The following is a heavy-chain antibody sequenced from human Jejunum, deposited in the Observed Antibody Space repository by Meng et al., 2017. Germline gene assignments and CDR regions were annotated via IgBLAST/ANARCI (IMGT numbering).Heavy chain of an antibody. J-gene: IGHJ4*02. CDR2: IWFDGSKT. CDR1: VFTFRSYG. CDR3: ARYRSGSSDY. D-gene: IGHD6-19*01. Sequence: VVLCGSGGGVVQPGQSVRLSFVGSVFTFRSYGMHWVRQATGKGLEWVAVIWFDGSKTYYADSVKGRFTVSRDNSKNTLYLQMNSLRADDTAVYYCARYRSGSSDYWGPGTLVAVSS. V-gene: IGHV3-33*01.